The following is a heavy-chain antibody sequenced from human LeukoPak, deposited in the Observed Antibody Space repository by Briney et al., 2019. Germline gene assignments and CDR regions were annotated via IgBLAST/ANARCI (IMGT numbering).Heavy chain of an antibody. CDR2: INPNSGGT. CDR1: GYTFTTYY. Sequence: ASVKVSCKASGYTFTTYYMHWVRQAPGQGLEWMGWINPNSGGTNYAQKFQGRVTMTRDTSISTAYMELSRLRSDDTAVYYCARGRDGDPYYFDYWGQGTLVTVSS. V-gene: IGHV1-2*02. CDR3: ARGRDGDPYYFDY. D-gene: IGHD5-24*01. J-gene: IGHJ4*02.